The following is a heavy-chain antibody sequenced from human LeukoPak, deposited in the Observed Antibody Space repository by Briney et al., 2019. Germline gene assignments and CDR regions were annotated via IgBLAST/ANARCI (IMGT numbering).Heavy chain of an antibody. Sequence: ASVKVSCKASGYTFTGYYVHWVRQAPGQGLEWMGWINPNSGGTNYAQKFQGRVTMTRDTSISTAYMELSRLRSDDTAVYYCARSDCSGGSCQFRDAFDIWGQGTMVTVSS. CDR2: INPNSGGT. J-gene: IGHJ3*02. CDR3: ARSDCSGGSCQFRDAFDI. CDR1: GYTFTGYY. D-gene: IGHD2-15*01. V-gene: IGHV1-2*02.